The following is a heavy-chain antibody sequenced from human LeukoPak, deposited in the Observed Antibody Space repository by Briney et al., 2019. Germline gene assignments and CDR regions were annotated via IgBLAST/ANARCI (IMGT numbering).Heavy chain of an antibody. CDR2: IDPSDSYT. V-gene: IGHV5-10-1*01. CDR3: ARGKGWFAP. Sequence: GESLKISCKGSGYNFTRNWISWVRQMPGEGLEWMGRIDPSDSYTNYSPSFQGHVTISADKSTSTAYLQWSSLKASDTAMYYCARGKGWFAPWGQGTLVTVSP. CDR1: GYNFTRNW. J-gene: IGHJ5*02.